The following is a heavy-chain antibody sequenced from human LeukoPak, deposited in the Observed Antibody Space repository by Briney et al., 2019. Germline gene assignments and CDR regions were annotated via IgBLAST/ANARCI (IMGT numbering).Heavy chain of an antibody. V-gene: IGHV3-9*01. D-gene: IGHD3-22*01. J-gene: IGHJ2*01. Sequence: GGSLRLSCAASGFTFDDYAMHWVRQAPGKGLEWVSGISWNSGSIGYADSVKGRFTISRDNAKNSLYLQMNSLRAEDTAVYYCARGVTMIVVVTQSYFDLWGRGTLVTVSS. CDR2: ISWNSGSI. CDR1: GFTFDDYA. CDR3: ARGVTMIVVVTQSYFDL.